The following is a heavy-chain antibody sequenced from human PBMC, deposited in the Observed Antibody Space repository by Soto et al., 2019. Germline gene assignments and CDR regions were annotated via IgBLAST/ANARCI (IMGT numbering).Heavy chain of an antibody. V-gene: IGHV3-33*01. CDR3: ASLGDCSGGSCYGAFDY. J-gene: IGHJ4*02. CDR2: IWYDGSNK. CDR1: GFTFSSYG. Sequence: VQLVESGGGVVQPGRSLRLSCAASGFTFSSYGMHWVRQAPGKGLEWVAVIWYDGSNKYYADSVKGRFTISRDNSKNTLYLQMNSLRAEDTAVYYCASLGDCSGGSCYGAFDYWGQGTLVTVSS. D-gene: IGHD2-15*01.